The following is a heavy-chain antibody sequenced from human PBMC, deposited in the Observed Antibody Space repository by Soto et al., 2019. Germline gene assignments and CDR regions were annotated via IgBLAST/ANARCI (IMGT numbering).Heavy chain of an antibody. J-gene: IGHJ3*01. CDR3: ARARESSGYDVSPDGLDF. CDR1: GYMFTGYY. V-gene: IGHV1-2*04. Sequence: ASVKVSCKASGYMFTGYYIHWVRQAPGQGLEWMGWINPNRGGTNYAQKFQGWVTMTRDTSISTAYMELGRLTADDTAIYYCARARESSGYDVSPDGLDFWGQGTVVPVSS. CDR2: INPNRGGT. D-gene: IGHD3-22*01.